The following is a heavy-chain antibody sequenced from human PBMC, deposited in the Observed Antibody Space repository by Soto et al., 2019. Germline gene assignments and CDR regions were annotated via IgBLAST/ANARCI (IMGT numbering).Heavy chain of an antibody. CDR2: INHSGST. Sequence: SETLSLTCAVYGGSFSGYYWSWIRQPPGKGLEWIGEINHSGSTNYNPSLKSRVTISVDTSKNQFSLKLSSVTAADTAVYYCARGIYGDNRGALDYYYYMDVWGKGTTVTVSS. V-gene: IGHV4-34*01. CDR1: GGSFSGYY. CDR3: ARGIYGDNRGALDYYYYMDV. J-gene: IGHJ6*03. D-gene: IGHD4-17*01.